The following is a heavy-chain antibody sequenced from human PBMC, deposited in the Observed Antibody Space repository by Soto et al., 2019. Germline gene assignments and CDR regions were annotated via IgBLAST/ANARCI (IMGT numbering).Heavy chain of an antibody. Sequence: PSETLSLTCTVSGGSISGHYWIWIRQSPGKGLEWIGYIFYTGSTNYNPSFKSRVTLSVDTSKNQFSLRLSSVTAADTAVYYCARVGSSGWSPDYWGQGTLVTSPQ. CDR3: ARVGSSGWSPDY. J-gene: IGHJ4*02. CDR2: IFYTGST. D-gene: IGHD6-19*01. V-gene: IGHV4-59*11. CDR1: GGSISGHY.